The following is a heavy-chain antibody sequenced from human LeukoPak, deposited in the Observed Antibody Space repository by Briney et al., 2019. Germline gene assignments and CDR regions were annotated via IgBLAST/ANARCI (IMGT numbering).Heavy chain of an antibody. CDR2: INHSGST. Sequence: KPSETLSLTCAVYGGSFSGYYWSWTRQPPGKGLEWIGEINHSGSTNYNPSLESRVTISVDTSKNQFSLKLSSVTAADTAVYYCARHPLPRWGFDYWGQGTLVTVSS. J-gene: IGHJ4*02. CDR3: ARHPLPRWGFDY. V-gene: IGHV4-34*01. CDR1: GGSFSGYY. D-gene: IGHD1-26*01.